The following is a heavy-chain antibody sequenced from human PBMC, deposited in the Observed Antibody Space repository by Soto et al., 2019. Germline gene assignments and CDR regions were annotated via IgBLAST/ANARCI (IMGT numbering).Heavy chain of an antibody. J-gene: IGHJ6*02. V-gene: IGHV1-69*01. CDR3: ARVDVVVVAAPYYYYYGMDV. D-gene: IGHD2-15*01. Sequence: QVQLVQSGAEVKKPGSSVKVSCKASGGTFSSYAISWVRQAPGQGLEWMGGIIPIFGTANYAQKFQGRVTITADESTSTAYMELSSLRSEDTAVYYCARVDVVVVAAPYYYYYGMDVWGQGTTVTVSS. CDR2: IIPIFGTA. CDR1: GGTFSSYA.